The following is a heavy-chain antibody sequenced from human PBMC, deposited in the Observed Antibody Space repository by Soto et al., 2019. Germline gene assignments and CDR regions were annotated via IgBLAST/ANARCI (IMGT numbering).Heavy chain of an antibody. V-gene: IGHV4-59*01. CDR2: IHCSGTT. J-gene: IGHJ4*02. CDR1: GTSISSYY. D-gene: IGHD2-8*01. CDR3: ARYNSYAIDY. Sequence: PSETLSLTCTVSGTSISSYYWSWIRQPPGKGLEWIANIHCSGTTNYNPSLASRVTLSVDTSKNQFSLKMTSVTAADRAMYFCARYNSYAIDYWRRRTLVTVSS.